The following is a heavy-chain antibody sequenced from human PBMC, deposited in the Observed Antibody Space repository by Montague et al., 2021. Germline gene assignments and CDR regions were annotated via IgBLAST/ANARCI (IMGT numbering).Heavy chain of an antibody. D-gene: IGHD7-27*01. Sequence: SETLSLTCTVTGGSISKIYWSWFLQSPQKGLVWIGGLYDIGTTQSNPPLTSRDTISPDTSMNQFSPNLRSVPAADTAVYFCARRLGSRASFDYWGQGTLVTVSS. CDR1: GGSISKIY. J-gene: IGHJ4*02. CDR2: LYDIGTT. CDR3: ARRLGSRASFDY. V-gene: IGHV4-59*08.